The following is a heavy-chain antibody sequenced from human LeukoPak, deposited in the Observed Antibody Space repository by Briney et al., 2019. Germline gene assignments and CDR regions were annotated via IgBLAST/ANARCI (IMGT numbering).Heavy chain of an antibody. J-gene: IGHJ4*02. CDR1: GFTFSSYG. Sequence: GGTLRLSCAASGFTFSSYGMSWVRQAPGKGLEWVSTISGSGGSTYYADSVKGRFTISRDNSKNTLYLQMNSLRAEDTAVYYCAKDRYDFWSGTFDYWGQGTLVTVSS. V-gene: IGHV3-23*01. CDR3: AKDRYDFWSGTFDY. D-gene: IGHD3-3*01. CDR2: ISGSGGST.